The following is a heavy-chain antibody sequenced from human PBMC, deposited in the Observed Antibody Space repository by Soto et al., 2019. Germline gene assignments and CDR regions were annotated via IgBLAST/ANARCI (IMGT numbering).Heavy chain of an antibody. CDR3: ARLWYSSGWYWFDP. D-gene: IGHD6-19*01. Sequence: ASEALSLTCTVSGGSISSYYWSWIRQPPGKGLEWIWYIYYSGSTNYNPSLKSRVTISVDTAKNQFSLKLSSVTAAETAVYYCARLWYSSGWYWFDPWGQGTLVTVSS. V-gene: IGHV4-59*08. CDR2: IYYSGST. CDR1: GGSISSYY. J-gene: IGHJ5*02.